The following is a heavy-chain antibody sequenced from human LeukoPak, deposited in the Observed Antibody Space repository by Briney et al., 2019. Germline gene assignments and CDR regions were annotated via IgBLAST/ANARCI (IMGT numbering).Heavy chain of an antibody. CDR3: ARHTTSVAATNY. J-gene: IGHJ4*02. CDR1: GFTVSSNY. Sequence: GGSLRLSCAASGFTVSSNYMSWVRQAPGKGLEWMGIIYPGDSDTRYSPSFQGQVTISADKSINTAYLQWSSLKASDTAIYYCARHTTSVAATNYWGQGTLVIASS. CDR2: IYPGDSDT. V-gene: IGHV5-51*01. D-gene: IGHD6-19*01.